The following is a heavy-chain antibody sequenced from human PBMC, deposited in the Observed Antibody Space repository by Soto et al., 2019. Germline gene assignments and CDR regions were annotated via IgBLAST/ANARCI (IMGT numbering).Heavy chain of an antibody. V-gene: IGHV2-5*02. CDR3: AHRVLRTVFGLVTTTAIYFDF. Sequence: ESGPTVVRPTETLTLTCRSSGFSLPTSGVGVGWIRQSPGKAPEWLALIYWDDDKRYSASLKSRLTITKDTSNDQVVLTVSDLDPTDTATYSCAHRVLRTVFGLVTTTAIYFDFWGQGTPVAVSS. CDR2: IYWDDDK. D-gene: IGHD3-3*01. J-gene: IGHJ4*02. CDR1: GFSLPTSGVG.